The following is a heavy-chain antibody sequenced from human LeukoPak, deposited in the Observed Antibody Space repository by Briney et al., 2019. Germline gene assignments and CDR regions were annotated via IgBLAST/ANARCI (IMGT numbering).Heavy chain of an antibody. Sequence: ASVKVSCKASGYTFTSYGISWVRQAPGHGLEWMGWISAYNGNTNYAQKLQGRVTMTTDTSTSTAYMELRSLRSDDTAVYYCARVELSLLYFDYWGQGTLVTVSS. V-gene: IGHV1-18*01. CDR2: ISAYNGNT. D-gene: IGHD1-7*01. J-gene: IGHJ4*02. CDR1: GYTFTSYG. CDR3: ARVELSLLYFDY.